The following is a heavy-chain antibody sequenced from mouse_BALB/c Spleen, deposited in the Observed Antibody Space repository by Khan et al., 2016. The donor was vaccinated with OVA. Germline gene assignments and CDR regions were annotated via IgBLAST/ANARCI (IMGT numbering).Heavy chain of an antibody. V-gene: IGHV1-77*01. CDR2: IFPGSDTP. Sequence: QVQLQQSGPELVKPGASLKVSCKASGYTFTDYIIGWVKQSTRQGLEWIGDIFPGSDTPYYNEKFKDKATLTVDKSANTADMQLSSLTSDEYVVFVCARGGDSAFGYWGQGTLVNVTA. CDR1: GYTFTDYI. D-gene: IGHD3-1*01. CDR3: ARGGDSAFGY. J-gene: IGHJ3*01.